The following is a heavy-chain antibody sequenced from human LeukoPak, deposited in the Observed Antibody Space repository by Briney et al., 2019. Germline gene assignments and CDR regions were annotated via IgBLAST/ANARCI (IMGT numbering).Heavy chain of an antibody. Sequence: ASVKVSCKASGYTFTGYYMHWVRQGPGQGLEWMGWINPNSGGTNYAQKFQGRVTMTRDTSISTAYMELSRLRSDDTAVYYCARDSDYYDSSGYYPHFDYWGQGTLVTVSS. D-gene: IGHD3-22*01. J-gene: IGHJ4*02. CDR2: INPNSGGT. CDR3: ARDSDYYDSSGYYPHFDY. V-gene: IGHV1-2*02. CDR1: GYTFTGYY.